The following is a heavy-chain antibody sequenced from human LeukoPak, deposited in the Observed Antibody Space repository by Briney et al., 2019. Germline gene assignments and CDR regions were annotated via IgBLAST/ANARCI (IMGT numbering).Heavy chain of an antibody. J-gene: IGHJ6*02. V-gene: IGHV3-23*01. CDR2: ISGSGGST. D-gene: IGHD3-10*01. CDR1: GFTFSSYA. CDR3: ARGDYCYYGMDV. Sequence: GGSLRLSCAASGFTFSSYAMSWVRQAPGKGLEWVSAISGSGGSTYYADSVKGRFTISRDNSKNTLYLQMNSLRAEDTAVYYCARGDYCYYGMDVWGQGTTVTVSS.